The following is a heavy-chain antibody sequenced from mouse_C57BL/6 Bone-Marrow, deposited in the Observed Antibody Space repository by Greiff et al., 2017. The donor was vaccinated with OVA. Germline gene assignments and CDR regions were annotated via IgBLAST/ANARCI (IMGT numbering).Heavy chain of an antibody. V-gene: IGHV7-1*01. Sequence: EVKLVESGGGLVQSGRSLRLSCATSGFTFSDFYMEWVRQAPGQGLEWIAASRNKANDYTTEYSASVKGRFIVSRDTSHSILYLQMNALRAEDTAIYYCARDGRPTYAMDYWGQGTSVTVSS. CDR2: SRNKANDYTT. CDR1: GFTFSDFY. D-gene: IGHD2-10*01. CDR3: ARDGRPTYAMDY. J-gene: IGHJ4*01.